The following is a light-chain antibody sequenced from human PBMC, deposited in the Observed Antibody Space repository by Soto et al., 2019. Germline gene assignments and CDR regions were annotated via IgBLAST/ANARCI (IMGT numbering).Light chain of an antibody. CDR1: QNINNY. J-gene: IGKJ2*01. V-gene: IGKV1-39*01. Sequence: DIQMTQSPSSLSASVGDRVTITCRASQNINNYLNWYQQKPGEAPKLLIYETSKLQSGVPSRFSGSGSGTDFSLTISSLQPEDFATYHCQQSYGTPYTFGQGTKVEIK. CDR3: QQSYGTPYT. CDR2: ETS.